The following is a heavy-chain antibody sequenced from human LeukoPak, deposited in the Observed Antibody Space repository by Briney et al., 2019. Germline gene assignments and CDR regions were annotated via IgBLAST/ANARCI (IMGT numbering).Heavy chain of an antibody. CDR3: SRATTYDILTGYSDY. D-gene: IGHD3-9*01. V-gene: IGHV3-30*02. CDR1: GFTFSSYG. CDR2: IRLDGSNK. J-gene: IGHJ4*02. Sequence: GGSLRLSCAASGFTFSSYGMHWVRQAPGKGLEWVAFIRLDGSNKYYADSVKGRFTISRDNSKNTLYLQMNSLRAEDTAVYYCSRATTYDILTGYSDYWGQGTLVTVSS.